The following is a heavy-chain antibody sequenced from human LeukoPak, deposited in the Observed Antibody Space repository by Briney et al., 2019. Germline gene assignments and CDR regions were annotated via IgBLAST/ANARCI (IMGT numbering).Heavy chain of an antibody. V-gene: IGHV1-69*01. Sequence: GSSVKVSCKASGGTFSSYAISWVRQAPGQGIEWMGGIIPIFGTANYAQKFQGRVTITADESTSTAYMELSSLRSEDTAVYYCARSNDYDNKEFDYWGQGTLVTVSS. CDR2: IIPIFGTA. CDR1: GGTFSSYA. J-gene: IGHJ4*02. D-gene: IGHD3-22*01. CDR3: ARSNDYDNKEFDY.